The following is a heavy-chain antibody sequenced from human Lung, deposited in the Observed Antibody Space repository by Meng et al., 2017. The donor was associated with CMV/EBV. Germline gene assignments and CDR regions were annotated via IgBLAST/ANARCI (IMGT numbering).Heavy chain of an antibody. Sequence: ASVKVSXKASGYTFTNYYRHWVRQAPGQGLEWMGIINPSGGSTNYAQKFQGRVTMTRDTSTSTVYMELSSLRSEDTAMYYCARAPWAYCTKTSCYGFDPWGQGTXVTVSS. V-gene: IGHV1-46*01. CDR1: GYTFTNYY. CDR2: INPSGGST. J-gene: IGHJ5*02. CDR3: ARAPWAYCTKTSCYGFDP. D-gene: IGHD2-2*01.